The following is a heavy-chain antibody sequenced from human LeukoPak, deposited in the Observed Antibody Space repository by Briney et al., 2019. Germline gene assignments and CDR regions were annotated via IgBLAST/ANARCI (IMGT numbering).Heavy chain of an antibody. J-gene: IGHJ3*02. Sequence: SETLSLTCTVSGGSISSSSYYCGWIRQPPGKVLGWIRSIYYSGSTCYNPSLKSRVNISVDTSKTPFSLKLSSVTAADTAVYYCARPLLAGCSGGSCYSGSAFDIWGQGTMVTVSS. D-gene: IGHD2-15*01. CDR3: ARPLLAGCSGGSCYSGSAFDI. CDR1: GGSISSSSYY. V-gene: IGHV4-39*02. CDR2: IYYSGST.